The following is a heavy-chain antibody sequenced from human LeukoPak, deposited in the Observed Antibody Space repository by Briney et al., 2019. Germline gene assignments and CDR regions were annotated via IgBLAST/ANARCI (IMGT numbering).Heavy chain of an antibody. V-gene: IGHV3-33*01. Sequence: GGSLRLSCAASRFTFRNYGMHWVRQAPGKGLEWVAVIWYDGSAKYYVDSVKGRFTVSRDNSKNTLYLQMNSLRAEDTAVYYCARDREGWTDRGYFDLWGQGTLVIVSS. D-gene: IGHD1-1*01. CDR3: ARDREGWTDRGYFDL. J-gene: IGHJ4*02. CDR2: IWYDGSAK. CDR1: RFTFRNYG.